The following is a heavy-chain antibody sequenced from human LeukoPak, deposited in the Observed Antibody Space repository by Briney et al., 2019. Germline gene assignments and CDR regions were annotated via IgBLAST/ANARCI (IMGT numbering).Heavy chain of an antibody. CDR3: ASGDVGQWLVPPSEYYYYGMDV. J-gene: IGHJ6*02. CDR2: IRSKANSYAT. Sequence: GGSLRLSCAASGFTFSGSAMHWVRQASGKGLEWVGRIRSKANSYATAYAASVKGRFTISRDDSKNTAYLQMNSLKTEDTAVYYCASGDVGQWLVPPSEYYYYGMDVWGQGTTVTVSS. CDR1: GFTFSGSA. D-gene: IGHD6-19*01. V-gene: IGHV3-73*01.